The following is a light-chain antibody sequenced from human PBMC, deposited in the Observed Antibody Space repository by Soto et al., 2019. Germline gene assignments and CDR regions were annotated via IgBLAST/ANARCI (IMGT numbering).Light chain of an antibody. CDR2: GAS. CDR3: LQYGSSPRT. CDR1: QSVSSSY. Sequence: EIVLTQSPGTLSLSPGERATLSCRASQSVSSSYLAWYQQKPGQASRLRIYGASSRGTGIPDRFSGRGSGTDFTLTISRLEPEGFEGYYCLQYGSSPRTFGQGTKVEIK. V-gene: IGKV3-20*01. J-gene: IGKJ1*01.